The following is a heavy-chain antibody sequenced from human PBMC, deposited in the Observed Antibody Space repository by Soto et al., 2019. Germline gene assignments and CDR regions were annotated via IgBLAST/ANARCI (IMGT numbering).Heavy chain of an antibody. V-gene: IGHV3-72*01. CDR3: ARETYDAITIFGVVRHYYYYYMDV. D-gene: IGHD3-3*01. CDR1: GFTFSDHY. Sequence: GGSLRLSCAASGFTFSDHYMDWVRQAPGKGLEWVGRTRNKANSYTTEYAASVKGRFTISRDDSKNSLYLQMNSLKTEDTAVYYCARETYDAITIFGVVRHYYYYYMDVWGKGTTVTVSS. J-gene: IGHJ6*03. CDR2: TRNKANSYTT.